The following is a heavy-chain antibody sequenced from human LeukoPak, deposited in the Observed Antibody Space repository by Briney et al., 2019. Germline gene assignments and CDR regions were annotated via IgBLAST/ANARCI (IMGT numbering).Heavy chain of an antibody. CDR2: IGSDNKP. CDR3: ARDLHYYVAMAV. D-gene: IGHD3-10*02. J-gene: IGHJ6*02. CDR1: GFTLSAYA. Sequence: PGGSLTLLCEASGFTLSAYAMTWLRQAPGKGREWVSSIGSDNKPHYSESVKGRFAISRDNSKNTLFLQLHNLRVEDTALYYCARDLHYYVAMAVWGQGTTVSVSS. V-gene: IGHV3-23*01.